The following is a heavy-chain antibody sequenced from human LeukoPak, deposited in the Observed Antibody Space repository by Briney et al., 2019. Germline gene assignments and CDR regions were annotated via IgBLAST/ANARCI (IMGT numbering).Heavy chain of an antibody. CDR3: ARHIPGPYYFDY. CDR2: IYDSGNT. Sequence: PSETLSLTCTVSRGSISSDHWSWIRQPPGKGLEWIGYIYDSGNTKYNPSLKSRVTMSVDTSKIQCSLKVTSVTAADTAVYYCARHIPGPYYFDYWGQGTLVTVSS. J-gene: IGHJ4*02. D-gene: IGHD1-14*01. V-gene: IGHV4-59*08. CDR1: RGSISSDH.